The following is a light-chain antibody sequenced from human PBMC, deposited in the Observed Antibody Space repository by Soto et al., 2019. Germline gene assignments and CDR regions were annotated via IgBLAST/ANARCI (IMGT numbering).Light chain of an antibody. CDR3: QQTNSFQLT. J-gene: IGKJ4*01. V-gene: IGKV1-12*01. CDR1: QTINSW. Sequence: DIQMTQSPSSVSASVGDRVTITCRASQTINSWLAWYQQKPGKDPKLLIYASSSLQGGVPSRFSVSGSRRDLSLTVTSLQPEDFATYYCQQTNSFQLTVGGGTKVDIK. CDR2: ASS.